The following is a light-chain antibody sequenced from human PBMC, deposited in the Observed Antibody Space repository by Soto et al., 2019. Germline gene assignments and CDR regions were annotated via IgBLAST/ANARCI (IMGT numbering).Light chain of an antibody. CDR3: RQFDDYPFT. Sequence: AIQLTQSPSSLSAYVGDSVSITCRASQGIRSAVAWYQQKPGRPPKLLIYDASSLEVGVPSRFSGSRSGTDFILTVSSLQPEDFATYYCRQFDDYPFTFGPGIKVDIK. CDR1: QGIRSA. CDR2: DAS. V-gene: IGKV1D-13*01. J-gene: IGKJ3*01.